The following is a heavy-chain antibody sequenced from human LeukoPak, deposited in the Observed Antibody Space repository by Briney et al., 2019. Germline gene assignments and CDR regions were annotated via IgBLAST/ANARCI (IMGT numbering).Heavy chain of an antibody. CDR3: ARDTVGASVL. J-gene: IGHJ4*02. CDR2: IKEDGNER. V-gene: IGHV3-7*01. D-gene: IGHD1-26*01. Sequence: GGSLRLSCAASGFTFSSYWMSWLRQAPGKGLEWVANIKEDGNERYYVDSVKGRFSISRDNAKDSLYLQMNSLRAEDTAMYYCARDTVGASVLWGQGTRVTVSS. CDR1: GFTFSSYW.